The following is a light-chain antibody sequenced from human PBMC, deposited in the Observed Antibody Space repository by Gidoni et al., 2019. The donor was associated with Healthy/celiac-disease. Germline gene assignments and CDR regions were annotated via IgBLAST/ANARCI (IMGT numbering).Light chain of an antibody. Sequence: EIVLTQSPGTLSLSPGERATLSCRASQSVSSRYLAWYQQKPGQAPRLLIYGASSRATGIPDRFSGRGSGTDFTLTISRLEPEDFAVYYCQQYGFPWTFXXXTKVEIK. V-gene: IGKV3-20*01. CDR3: QQYGFPWT. CDR1: QSVSSRY. CDR2: GAS. J-gene: IGKJ1*01.